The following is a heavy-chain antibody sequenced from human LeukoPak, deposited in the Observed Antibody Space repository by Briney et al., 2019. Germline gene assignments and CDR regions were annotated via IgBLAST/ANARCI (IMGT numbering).Heavy chain of an antibody. V-gene: IGHV4-59*01. D-gene: IGHD5-18*01. CDR1: GGSISTYY. J-gene: IGHJ4*02. CDR2: IHYSGST. Sequence: SETLSLTCTVSGGSISTYYWSWIRQPPGKGLEWIGFIHYSGSTKYNPSLNSRVTISVDTSKNQFSLTLSSVTAADTVVYYCAREYSYGYSYYFDYWGQGTLVTVSS. CDR3: AREYSYGYSYYFDY.